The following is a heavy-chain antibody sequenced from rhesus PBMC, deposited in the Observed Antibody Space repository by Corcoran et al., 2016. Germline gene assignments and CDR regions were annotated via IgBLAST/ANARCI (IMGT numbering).Heavy chain of an antibody. Sequence: QVQLQESGPGLVKPSETLSLTCAVSGYSISSGYYWGWIRQPPGKGLEYIGYSSGSSGSTYYNPSLKSRVTISKDTSKNQFSLKLSSVTAADTAVYYCARDPPLSEYSSAYWGQGVLVTVSS. J-gene: IGHJ4*01. CDR2: SSGSSGST. CDR1: GYSISSGYY. D-gene: IGHD6-31*01. V-gene: IGHV4-99*02. CDR3: ARDPPLSEYSSAY.